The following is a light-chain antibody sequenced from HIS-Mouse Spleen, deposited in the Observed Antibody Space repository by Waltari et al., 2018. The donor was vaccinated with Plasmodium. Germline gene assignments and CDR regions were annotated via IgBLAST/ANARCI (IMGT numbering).Light chain of an antibody. J-gene: IGLJ2*01. CDR1: SRDVGGYYY. Sequence: QSALTQPPSPSGSPGPSVTISCTGTSRDVGGYYYVSWYQQHPGKAPKLMIYEVSKRPSGVPDRFSGSKSGNTASLTVSGLQAEDEADYYCSSYAGSNNLVFGGGTKLTVL. CDR3: SSYAGSNNLV. V-gene: IGLV2-8*01. CDR2: EVS.